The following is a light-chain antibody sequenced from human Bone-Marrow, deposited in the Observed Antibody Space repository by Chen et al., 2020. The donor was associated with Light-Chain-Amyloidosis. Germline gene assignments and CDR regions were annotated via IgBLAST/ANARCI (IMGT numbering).Light chain of an antibody. Sequence: DVVMTQSPLSLPVTLGQPASISCRSSHSLVYSDGNTFLSWFHQRPGQSPRRLIYEVSKRDSGVPDRFSRSGSGTDFTLKISRVEAEDVGVYYCMQGTHWPWTFGQWTKVEIK. CDR3: MQGTHWPWT. J-gene: IGKJ1*01. CDR1: HSLVYSDGNTF. CDR2: EVS. V-gene: IGKV2-30*01.